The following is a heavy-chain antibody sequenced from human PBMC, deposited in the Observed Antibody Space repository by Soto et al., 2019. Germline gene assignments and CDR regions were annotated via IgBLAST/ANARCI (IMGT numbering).Heavy chain of an antibody. D-gene: IGHD2-15*01. CDR2: INPNSGST. CDR1: GYTFTGYY. J-gene: IGHJ3*02. CDR3: ARYCSSVSCYDEI. Sequence: QVQLVQSGAEVKKPGASVKVSCKASGYTFTGYYIHWVRQAPGQGLEWMGWINPNSGSTNYAQKFQGRVTMTKDTSISTTYMDLSRLRSDDTAVYYCARYCSSVSCYDEIGGQGTMVTVSS. V-gene: IGHV1-2*02.